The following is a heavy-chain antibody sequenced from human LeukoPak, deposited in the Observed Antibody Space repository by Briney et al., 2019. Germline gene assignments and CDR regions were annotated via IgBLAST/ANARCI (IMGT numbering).Heavy chain of an antibody. V-gene: IGHV5-51*01. CDR1: GYMFTRYW. CDR3: ARRDGYNDLDY. J-gene: IGHJ4*02. CDR2: IFPGDSDT. Sequence: GESLNIPCRGSGYMFTRYWIGWVRQMPGKGLEWIGIIFPGDSDTKYSPSFQGQVTISVDKSINTADLQWSSLQAADTAMFYCARRDGYNDLDYWGQGTLVTVSS. D-gene: IGHD5-24*01.